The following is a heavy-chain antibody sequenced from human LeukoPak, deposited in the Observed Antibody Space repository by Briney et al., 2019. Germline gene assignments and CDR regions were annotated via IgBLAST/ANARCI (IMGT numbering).Heavy chain of an antibody. CDR1: GYTFTGYY. CDR2: ITPYSGDT. Sequence: ASVKVSCKASGYTFTGYYIHWVRQAPGQGLEWLAWITPYSGDTNYAQRFQGRVSMTRDTSLRTAYMELSSLRSEDTAVYYCARSLKDFWSGYQDAFDIWGQGTMVTVSS. D-gene: IGHD3-3*01. CDR3: ARSLKDFWSGYQDAFDI. V-gene: IGHV1-2*02. J-gene: IGHJ3*02.